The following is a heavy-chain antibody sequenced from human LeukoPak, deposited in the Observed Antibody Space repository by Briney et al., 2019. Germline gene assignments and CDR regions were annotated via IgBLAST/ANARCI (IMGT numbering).Heavy chain of an antibody. D-gene: IGHD3-22*01. CDR1: GYTFTGYY. V-gene: IGHV7-4-1*02. CDR3: ARVGRDSSGYYSVDY. J-gene: IGHJ4*02. Sequence: ASVKVSCKASGYTFTGYYMHWVRQAPGQGLEWMGWINTNTGNPTYAQGFTGRFVFSLDTSVSTAYLQISSLKAEDTAVYYCARVGRDSSGYYSVDYWGQGTLVTVSS. CDR2: INTNTGNP.